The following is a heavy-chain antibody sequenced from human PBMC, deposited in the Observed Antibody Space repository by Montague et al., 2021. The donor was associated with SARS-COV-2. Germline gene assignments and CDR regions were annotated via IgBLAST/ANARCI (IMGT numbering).Heavy chain of an antibody. CDR2: IYYGGST. D-gene: IGHD3-3*01. Sequence: SETLSLTCTVSGGSISSYYWSWIRQPPGKGLEWIGYIYYGGSTNYNPSLKSRVTISVDTSKNQFSLKLSSVTAADTAVYYCARGIFTIPFIPAHYYMDVWGRGTTVTVSS. CDR3: ARGIFTIPFIPAHYYMDV. V-gene: IGHV4-59*01. CDR1: GGSISSYY. J-gene: IGHJ6*03.